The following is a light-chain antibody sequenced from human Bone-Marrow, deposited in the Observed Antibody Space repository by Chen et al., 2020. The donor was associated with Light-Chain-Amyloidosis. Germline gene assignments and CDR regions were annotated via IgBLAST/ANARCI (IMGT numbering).Light chain of an antibody. CDR2: GPS. V-gene: IGKV3-20*01. CDR1: QTISSAY. J-gene: IGKJ1*01. Sequence: EIVLTQSPGTLSLSPGERATPSCRASQTISSAYLAWYQQKPGQAPRLLVFGPSGRATGIPDRFSGSGSGTHFTLTISRLEPEDFAVYYCQQFADSPRTFGQGTKVEIK. CDR3: QQFADSPRT.